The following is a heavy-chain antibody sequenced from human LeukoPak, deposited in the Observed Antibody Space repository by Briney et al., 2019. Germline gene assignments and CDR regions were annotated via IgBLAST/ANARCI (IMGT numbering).Heavy chain of an antibody. Sequence: TSETLSLTCTVSGGSISSSSYYWGWIRQPPGKGLEWIGSIYYSGSTYYNPSLKSRVTISVDTSKNQFSLKLSSVTAADTAVYYCAKAPTMIVVVTLFQHWGQGTLVTVSS. J-gene: IGHJ1*01. D-gene: IGHD3-22*01. CDR3: AKAPTMIVVVTLFQH. V-gene: IGHV4-39*01. CDR2: IYYSGST. CDR1: GGSISSSSYY.